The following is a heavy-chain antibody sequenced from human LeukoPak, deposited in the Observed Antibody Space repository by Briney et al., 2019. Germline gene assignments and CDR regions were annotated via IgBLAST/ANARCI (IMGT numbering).Heavy chain of an antibody. CDR2: ISYDGSNK. D-gene: IGHD4-23*01. CDR1: GFTFSSYG. Sequence: RGSLMLSCAASGFTFSSYGMHWVRQAPGKGLEWVAVISYDGSNKYYADSVKGRFTISRDNSKSTLYLQMNSLRAEDTAVYYCQTTVVRKFDYWGQGTLVTVSS. J-gene: IGHJ4*02. V-gene: IGHV3-30*03. CDR3: QTTVVRKFDY.